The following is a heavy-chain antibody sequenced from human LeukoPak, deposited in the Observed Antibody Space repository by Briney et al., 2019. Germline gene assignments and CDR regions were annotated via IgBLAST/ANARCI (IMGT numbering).Heavy chain of an antibody. CDR3: AKGAGGFSYYNWFDP. CDR2: IYHSGGRFETGTT. Sequence: PSETLSLTCSVPGSSTSSGHYWGWIRQPPGKGLEWIASIYHSGGRFETGTTHYSPSLESRVTISVDTSKNQFSLKLASVTAADTAIYYCAKGAGGFSYYNWFDPWGQGTLVTVSS. CDR1: GSSTSSGHY. V-gene: IGHV4-38-2*02. D-gene: IGHD5-18*01. J-gene: IGHJ5*02.